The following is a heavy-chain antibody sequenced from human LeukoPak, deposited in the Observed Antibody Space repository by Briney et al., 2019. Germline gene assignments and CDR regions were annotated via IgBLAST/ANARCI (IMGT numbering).Heavy chain of an antibody. D-gene: IGHD3-3*01. Sequence: ASEKVSCKASGYTFCDYYIHWVRQAPAQGLEWMGWISPNSVEKVYGTKFEGRVTMTRDTSISTAYMGLSRLRSADTAVYYCARKRGVGVDRNAFDVWGQGTTVTVSS. CDR3: ARKRGVGVDRNAFDV. V-gene: IGHV1-2*07. CDR1: GYTFCDYY. J-gene: IGHJ3*01. CDR2: ISPNSVEK.